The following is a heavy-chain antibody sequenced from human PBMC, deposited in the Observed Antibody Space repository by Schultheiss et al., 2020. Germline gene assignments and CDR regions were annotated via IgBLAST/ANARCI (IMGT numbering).Heavy chain of an antibody. CDR1: GYTFTSYA. V-gene: IGHV1-3*01. Sequence: ASVKVSCKASGYTFTSYAMHWVRQAPGQRLEWMGWINAGNGNTKYSQKFQGRVTITRDTSASTAYMELSSLRSEDTAVYYCARRLQLERRSDAFDIWGQGTMVTVSS. CDR3: ARRLQLERRSDAFDI. D-gene: IGHD1-1*01. CDR2: INAGNGNT. J-gene: IGHJ3*02.